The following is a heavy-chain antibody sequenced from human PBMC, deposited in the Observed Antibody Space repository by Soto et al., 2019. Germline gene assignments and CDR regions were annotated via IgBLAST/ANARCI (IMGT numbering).Heavy chain of an antibody. D-gene: IGHD3-22*01. CDR3: ANSPLSGCCLFDY. V-gene: IGHV4-4*02. CDR2: INQSGSP. CDR1: SGTISSSNW. Sequence: PSETLSLTCAVSSGTISSSNWWTWVRQPPGKGLEWIGEINQSGSPNYNPSLRSRVTISVDKSKSQFSLKLSSVTAADTAVYYCANSPLSGCCLFDYWGPGTLVTVSS. J-gene: IGHJ4*02.